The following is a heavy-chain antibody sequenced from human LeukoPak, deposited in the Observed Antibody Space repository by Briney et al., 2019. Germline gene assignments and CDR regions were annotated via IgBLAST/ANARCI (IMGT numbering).Heavy chain of an antibody. J-gene: IGHJ4*02. CDR3: AKGPYCSSTSCYPGAFDY. V-gene: IGHV3-9*01. Sequence: PGRSLRLSCAASGFTFDDYAMHWVRQAPGKGLEWVSGISWNSGSIVYADSVKGRFTISRDNAKNSLYLQMNSLRAEDTALYYCAKGPYCSSTSCYPGAFDYWGQGTLVTVSS. CDR1: GFTFDDYA. D-gene: IGHD2-2*01. CDR2: ISWNSGSI.